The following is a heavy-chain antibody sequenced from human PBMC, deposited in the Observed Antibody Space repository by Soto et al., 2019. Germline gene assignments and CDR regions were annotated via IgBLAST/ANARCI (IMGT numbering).Heavy chain of an antibody. J-gene: IGHJ4*02. CDR2: ISGGGNDR. CDR3: ARSLFIAATDTEPFDS. Sequence: VQLLESGGGLVQPGGSLTLSCAASGFTFSSYAMSWVRQAPGKGLEWVSAISGGGNDRFYADSVKGRFTISRDNSRNTLYLHMHSLTAEDTAVHYCARSLFIAATDTEPFDSWGQGTLDTVSS. D-gene: IGHD6-13*01. CDR1: GFTFSSYA. V-gene: IGHV3-23*01.